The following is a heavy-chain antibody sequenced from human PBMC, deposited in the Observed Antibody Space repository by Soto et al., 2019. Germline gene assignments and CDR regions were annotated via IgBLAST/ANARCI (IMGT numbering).Heavy chain of an antibody. J-gene: IGHJ6*02. CDR3: ARVSRVVSPYYCYGMDV. Sequence: GGSLRLSCAASGFTFSSYGMHWVRQAPGKGLEWVAVIWYDGSNKYYADSVKGRFTISRDNSKNTLYLQMNSLRAEDTAVYYCARVSRVVSPYYCYGMDVWGQGTTVTVSS. CDR1: GFTFSSYG. CDR2: IWYDGSNK. V-gene: IGHV3-33*01. D-gene: IGHD2-8*02.